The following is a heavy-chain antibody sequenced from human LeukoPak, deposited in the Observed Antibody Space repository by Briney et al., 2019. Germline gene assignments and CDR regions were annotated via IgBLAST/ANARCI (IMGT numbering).Heavy chain of an antibody. CDR1: GFTVSRNY. CDR2: IYSGGST. Sequence: PGGSLRLSCAASGFTVSRNYMNWVRQAPGKGLEWVSVIYSGGSTYYADSVKGRFTISRDNSKNTLYHQMNSLRAEDTAVYYCAGNSRDSSPNYWGQGTLVTVSS. CDR3: AGNSRDSSPNY. J-gene: IGHJ4*02. D-gene: IGHD6-13*01. V-gene: IGHV3-66*02.